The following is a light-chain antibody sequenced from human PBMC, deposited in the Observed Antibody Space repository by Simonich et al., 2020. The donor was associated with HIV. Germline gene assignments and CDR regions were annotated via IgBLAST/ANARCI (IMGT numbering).Light chain of an antibody. Sequence: NFMLTQPHSVSESPGKTVTISCTRSSGSIASNYVQWYQQRPGSSPPTVLYEVNQIPAGVPVRFSGSIDSSSNSASLTITGLKTEDEADYYCQSYDSSKNQGVFGGGTKLTVL. CDR2: EVN. CDR3: QSYDSSKNQGV. CDR1: SGSIASNY. J-gene: IGLJ2*01. V-gene: IGLV6-57*01.